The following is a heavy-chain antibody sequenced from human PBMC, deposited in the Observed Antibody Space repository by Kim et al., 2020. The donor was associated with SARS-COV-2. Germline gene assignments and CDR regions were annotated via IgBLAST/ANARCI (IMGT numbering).Heavy chain of an antibody. CDR3: ARGRKRYCSSTSCQHNWFDP. CDR1: GGSFSGYY. CDR2: INHSGST. V-gene: IGHV4-34*01. J-gene: IGHJ5*02. Sequence: SETLSLTCAVYGGSFSGYYWSWIRQPPGKGLEWIGEINHSGSTNYNPSLKSRVTISVDTSKNQFSLKLSSVTAADTAVYYCARGRKRYCSSTSCQHNWFDPWGQGTLVTVSS. D-gene: IGHD2-2*01.